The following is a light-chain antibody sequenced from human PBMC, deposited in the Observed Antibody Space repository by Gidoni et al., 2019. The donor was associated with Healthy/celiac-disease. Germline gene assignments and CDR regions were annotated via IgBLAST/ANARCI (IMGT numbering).Light chain of an antibody. CDR2: DVS. J-gene: IGLJ1*01. V-gene: IGLV2-11*01. Sequence: QSALTQPRSVSGSPGQSVTISCTGTSSDVGGYNYVSWYQQHPGKAPKLMCYDVSKRPSVVPDRFSGSKSGNTASLTISRLQAEDDADYYCCSYAGSYTEVFGTGTKVTVL. CDR1: SSDVGGYNY. CDR3: CSYAGSYTEV.